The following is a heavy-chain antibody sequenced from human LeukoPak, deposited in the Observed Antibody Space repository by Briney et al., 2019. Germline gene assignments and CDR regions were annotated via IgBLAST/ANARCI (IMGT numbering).Heavy chain of an antibody. CDR2: IYHSGST. D-gene: IGHD6-19*01. V-gene: IGHV4-4*02. J-gene: IGHJ4*02. Sequence: SGTLSLTCAVSGGSISSSNWWSWVRQPPGKGLEWIGEIYHSGSTNYNPSLKSRATISVDKSKNQFSLKLRSLTAADTAVYYCASGVQGAGNNFWGQGTRVTVSS. CDR1: GGSISSSNW. CDR3: ASGVQGAGNNF.